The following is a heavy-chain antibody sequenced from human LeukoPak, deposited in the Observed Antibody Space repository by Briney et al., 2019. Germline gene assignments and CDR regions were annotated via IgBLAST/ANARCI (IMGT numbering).Heavy chain of an antibody. CDR2: ISNSGSTL. J-gene: IGHJ4*02. CDR1: GFAFSDFY. CDR3: ARDALGSYDY. V-gene: IGHV3-11*01. D-gene: IGHD3-10*01. Sequence: GGSLRLSCAASGFAFSDFYMFWIRQAPGKGLEWISYISNSGSTLYYADSVKGRFTISRDNDENLLYLQMNSLRADDTAVYYCARDALGSYDYWGRGTLVTVSS.